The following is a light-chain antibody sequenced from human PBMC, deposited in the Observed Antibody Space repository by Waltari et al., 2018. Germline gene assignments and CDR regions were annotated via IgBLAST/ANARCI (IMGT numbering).Light chain of an antibody. CDR2: ENN. Sequence: QSVLTQPPSVSAAPVQKVTISCSGGSSTIGNNYVSWYQQLPGTAPKLLIYENNKRPSGIPDRFSGSKSGTSATLGITGLQTGDEADYYCGTWDSSLSAAVVFGGGTKLTVL. J-gene: IGLJ2*01. CDR1: SSTIGNNY. CDR3: GTWDSSLSAAVV. V-gene: IGLV1-51*02.